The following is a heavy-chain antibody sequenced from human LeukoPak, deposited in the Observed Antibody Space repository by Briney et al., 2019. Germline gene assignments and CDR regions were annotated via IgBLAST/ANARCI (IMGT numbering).Heavy chain of an antibody. V-gene: IGHV4-61*02. D-gene: IGHD3-3*01. CDR1: GGSISSGSYY. J-gene: IGHJ5*02. CDR2: IYTSGST. CDR3: AREPDYDCWSGYTNSFDP. Sequence: PSETLSLTCTVSGGSISSGSYYWSWIRQPAGKGLEWIGRIYTSGSTNYNPSLKSRVTISVDTSKNQFSLKLSSVTAADTAVYYCAREPDYDCWSGYTNSFDPWGQGTLVTVSS.